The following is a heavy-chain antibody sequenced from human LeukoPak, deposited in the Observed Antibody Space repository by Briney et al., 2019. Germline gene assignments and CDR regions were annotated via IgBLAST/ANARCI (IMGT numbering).Heavy chain of an antibody. CDR3: ARVLTIFGVVISFDY. Sequence: ASVKVSCKASGYTFTSYDINWVRQATGQGLEWMGWISAYNGNTNYAQKLQGRVTMTTDTSTSTAYMELRSLRSDDTAVYYCARVLTIFGVVISFDYWGQGTLVTVSS. CDR1: GYTFTSYD. CDR2: ISAYNGNT. J-gene: IGHJ4*02. V-gene: IGHV1-18*01. D-gene: IGHD3-3*01.